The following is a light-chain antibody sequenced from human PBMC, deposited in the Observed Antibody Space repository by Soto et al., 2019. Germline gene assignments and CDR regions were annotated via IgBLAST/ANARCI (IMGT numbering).Light chain of an antibody. V-gene: IGKV3-20*01. J-gene: IGKJ1*01. CDR3: QQYGSSPRRT. Sequence: EIVLTQSPGTLSLSPGERATLSCRASQSVSSSYLAWYQQKPGQAPGLLIYGASSRATGIPDRFSGSGSGTDFTLTISRLEPEEFAVYYCQQYGSSPRRTFGQGTKVEIK. CDR2: GAS. CDR1: QSVSSSY.